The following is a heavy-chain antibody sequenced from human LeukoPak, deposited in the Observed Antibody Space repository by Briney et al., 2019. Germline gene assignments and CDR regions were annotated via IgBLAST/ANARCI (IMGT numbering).Heavy chain of an antibody. CDR1: GFTFSNYA. Sequence: GGSLRLSCAASGFTFSNYATLWLRQAQGKGLEWVAVISSDGSNKYYADSVKGRFTISRDNSRNTLYVQMDSVRVEDTALYYCVRGGRRWGQGILVTVSS. CDR3: VRGGRR. V-gene: IGHV3-30*04. CDR2: ISSDGSNK. J-gene: IGHJ4*02.